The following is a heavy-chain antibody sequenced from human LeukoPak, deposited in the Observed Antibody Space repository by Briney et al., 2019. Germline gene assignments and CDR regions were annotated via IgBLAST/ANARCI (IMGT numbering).Heavy chain of an antibody. CDR1: GDSISSGGYH. CDR2: IFYSGST. Sequence: PSETLSLTCTVSGDSISSGGYHWSWIRQHPGKGLEWIGYIFYSGSTYYNPSLKSRVTISVDTSKNQFSLKLSSVTAADTAVYYCARGQNWRGSGWSRRTNDAFDIWGQGTMVTVSS. CDR3: ARGQNWRGSGWSRRTNDAFDI. J-gene: IGHJ3*02. D-gene: IGHD6-19*01. V-gene: IGHV4-31*03.